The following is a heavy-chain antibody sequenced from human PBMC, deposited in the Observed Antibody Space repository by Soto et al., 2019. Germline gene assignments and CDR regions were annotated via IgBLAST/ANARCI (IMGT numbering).Heavy chain of an antibody. Sequence: PSETLSLTCAVYGGSFSGYYWSWIRQPPGKGLEWIGEINHSGSTNYNPSLKSRVTISVDTSKNQFSLKLSSVTAADTAVYYCARFPYIAAAGKAVDYWGQGTLVTVSS. CDR3: ARFPYIAAAGKAVDY. CDR2: INHSGST. CDR1: GGSFSGYY. D-gene: IGHD6-13*01. V-gene: IGHV4-34*01. J-gene: IGHJ4*02.